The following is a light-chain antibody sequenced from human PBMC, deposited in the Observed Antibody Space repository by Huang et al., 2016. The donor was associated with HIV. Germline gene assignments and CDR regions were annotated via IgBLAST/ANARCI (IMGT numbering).Light chain of an antibody. V-gene: IGKV1-39*01. CDR3: QQSARTPRT. CDR1: QNIKRY. J-gene: IGKJ2*01. Sequence: DIQITQSPSSLSASVGDTVIITCRASQNIKRYLNWYQQEPGKAPKLLISAASNLQSGVPSTFMGSGSGTDFTLTINSLQPEDSATYYCQQSARTPRTFGQGTKLEI. CDR2: AAS.